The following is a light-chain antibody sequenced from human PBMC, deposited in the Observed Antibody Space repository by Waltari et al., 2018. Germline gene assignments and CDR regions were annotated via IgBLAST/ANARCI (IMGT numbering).Light chain of an antibody. J-gene: IGLJ2*01. V-gene: IGLV2-14*02. Sequence: QSALTQPASVSGSPGQSITISCTGTSRDVGSYNLVSWYQQQPGKAPKLMIYNVSNRPSGVSNRFSGSKSGNTASLTISGLQAEDEADYYCCSYTSSNTRVFGGGTKLTVL. CDR1: SRDVGSYNL. CDR3: CSYTSSNTRV. CDR2: NVS.